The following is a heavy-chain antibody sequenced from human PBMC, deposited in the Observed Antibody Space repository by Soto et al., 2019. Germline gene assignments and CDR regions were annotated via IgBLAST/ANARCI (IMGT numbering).Heavy chain of an antibody. CDR1: GITFSNAW. CDR2: IRSKTDGGTT. J-gene: IGHJ3*02. Sequence: GGSLRLSCAASGITFSNAWMNWVRRAPGKRLEYIGRIRSKTDGGTTEYAAPVEGRFTISRDDSKNTLYLQMGGLKTEDTAVYYCTTTRPGTNVFDNWGQGTLVTVSS. V-gene: IGHV3-15*01. CDR3: TTTRPGTNVFDN. D-gene: IGHD6-13*01.